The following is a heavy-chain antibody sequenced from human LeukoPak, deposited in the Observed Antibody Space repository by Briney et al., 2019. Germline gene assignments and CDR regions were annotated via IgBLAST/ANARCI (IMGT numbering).Heavy chain of an antibody. D-gene: IGHD3-9*01. CDR3: ARGLPVYYDILTGYYPPPFDY. J-gene: IGHJ4*02. V-gene: IGHV3-21*01. CDR2: ISSSSRYI. CDR1: GFTFSSYW. Sequence: PGGSLRLSCAASGFTFSSYWMSWVRQAPGKGLEWLSSISSSSRYIYYAVSVKGRLTISRDNAKNSLYLHMDSLRAEDAAVYYCARGLPVYYDILTGYYPPPFDYWGQGTLVTVSS.